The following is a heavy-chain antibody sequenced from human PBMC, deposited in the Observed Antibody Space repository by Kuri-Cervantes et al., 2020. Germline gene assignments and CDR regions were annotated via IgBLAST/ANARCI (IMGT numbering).Heavy chain of an antibody. J-gene: IGHJ6*02. CDR1: SGSISSGTFY. Sequence: SETLSLTCTVSSGSISSGTFYWGWIRQPPGKGLEWIGNINYSGTTYYTPSLKSRVTISVDTSKNQFSLRLRSVPAADTAVYYCARHNWNYPSLYYYYGMDVWSQGSTVTVSS. CDR3: ARHNWNYPSLYYYYGMDV. D-gene: IGHD1-7*01. V-gene: IGHV4-39*01. CDR2: INYSGTT.